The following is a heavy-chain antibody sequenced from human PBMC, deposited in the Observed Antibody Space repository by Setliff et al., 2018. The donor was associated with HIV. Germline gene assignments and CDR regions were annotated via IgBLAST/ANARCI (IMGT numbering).Heavy chain of an antibody. CDR2: IKSKHDGGTI. J-gene: IGHJ6*03. V-gene: IGHV3-15*01. D-gene: IGHD1-26*01. CDR1: GLTFSEAW. CDR3: RGVGSKYYSNYTDV. Sequence: GGSLRLSCVVSGLTFSEAWMSWVRQAPGKGLEWIGRIKSKHDGGTIDYAVPVKGRFTISKDDSKDTLYLQMNNLKIEDSALYYCRGVGSKYYSNYTDVWGTGTTVTVSS.